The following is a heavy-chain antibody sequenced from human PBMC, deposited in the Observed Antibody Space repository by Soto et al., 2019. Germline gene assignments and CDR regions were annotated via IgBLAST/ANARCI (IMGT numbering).Heavy chain of an antibody. D-gene: IGHD3-22*01. V-gene: IGHV5-51*01. CDR3: ARQVYDSSGYQRLGFDP. J-gene: IGHJ5*02. Sequence: GESLKISCKGSGYSFTSYWIGWVRQMPGKGLEWMGIIYPGDSDTRYSPSFQGQVTISADKSISTAYLQWSSLKASDTAMYYCARQVYDSSGYQRLGFDPWGQGTLVTVSS. CDR2: IYPGDSDT. CDR1: GYSFTSYW.